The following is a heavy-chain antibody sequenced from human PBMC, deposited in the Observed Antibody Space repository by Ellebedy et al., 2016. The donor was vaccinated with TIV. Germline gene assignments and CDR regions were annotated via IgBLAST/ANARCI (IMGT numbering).Heavy chain of an antibody. Sequence: GESLKISCKGSGYSFTSYWIGWVRQMPGKGLEWMGIIYPGDSDTRYSPSFQGQVTISADKSISTAYLQWSSLKASDTAMYYCARQGNKASSGYYSYYYGMDVWGQGTTVTVSS. V-gene: IGHV5-51*01. J-gene: IGHJ6*02. CDR3: ARQGNKASSGYYSYYYGMDV. CDR1: GYSFTSYW. D-gene: IGHD3-22*01. CDR2: IYPGDSDT.